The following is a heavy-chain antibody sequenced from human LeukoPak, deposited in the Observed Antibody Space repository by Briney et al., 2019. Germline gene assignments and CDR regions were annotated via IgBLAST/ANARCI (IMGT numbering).Heavy chain of an antibody. CDR3: ARQRYTYYYDSSGYPYYFDY. D-gene: IGHD3-22*01. J-gene: IGHJ4*02. V-gene: IGHV4-39*01. CDR1: GGSISSSSYS. Sequence: SETLSLTCTVSGGSISSSSYSWGWIRQPPGKGLEWIGSIYYSGSTYYNPSLKSRVTISVDTSKNQFSLKLSSVTAADTAVYYCARQRYTYYYDSSGYPYYFDYWGQGTLVTVSS. CDR2: IYYSGST.